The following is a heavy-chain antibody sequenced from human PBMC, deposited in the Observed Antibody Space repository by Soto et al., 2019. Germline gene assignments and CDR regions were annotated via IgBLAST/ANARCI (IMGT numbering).Heavy chain of an antibody. J-gene: IGHJ4*02. CDR2: IRGSGDKT. V-gene: IGHV3-23*01. CDR3: AREKDSRLRMRTYYDFWSALPGY. CDR1: GFTFSSYA. D-gene: IGHD3-3*01. Sequence: PGGSLRLSCAASGFTFSSYAMSWVRQAPGKGLEWVSEIRGSGDKTYYADSVKGRFTISRGNSKNSVYLQMNSLRAEDTAVYYCAREKDSRLRMRTYYDFWSALPGYWGQGTLVTVSS.